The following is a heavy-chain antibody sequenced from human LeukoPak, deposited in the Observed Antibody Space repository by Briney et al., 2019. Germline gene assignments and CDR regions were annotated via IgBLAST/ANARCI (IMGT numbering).Heavy chain of an antibody. V-gene: IGHV3-74*01. CDR3: ARGTTDFDY. CDR1: GFTFNTYW. D-gene: IGHD1-1*01. Sequence: GGSLRLSCAASGFTFNTYWMHWVRQAPGKGLVWVSRINTDGSSTSYADSVKGRFTISRDNAKNTLYLQMNSLRAEDTAVYYCARGTTDFDYWGQGTLVTVSS. J-gene: IGHJ4*02. CDR2: INTDGSST.